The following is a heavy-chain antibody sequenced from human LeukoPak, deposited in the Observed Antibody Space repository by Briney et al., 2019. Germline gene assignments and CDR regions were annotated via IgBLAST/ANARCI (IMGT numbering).Heavy chain of an antibody. D-gene: IGHD3-22*01. V-gene: IGHV3-30*03. J-gene: IGHJ4*02. CDR1: GFTFSTYS. CDR2: ISYDGSNK. CDR3: ARNGVVYYYDSSGYDAVDY. Sequence: GGSLRLSCAASGFTFSTYSMNWVRQVPGKGLEWVAAISYDGSNKYYADSVKGRFTISRDNSKNTLYLQMNSLRAEDTAVYYCARNGVVYYYDSSGYDAVDYWGQGTLVTVSS.